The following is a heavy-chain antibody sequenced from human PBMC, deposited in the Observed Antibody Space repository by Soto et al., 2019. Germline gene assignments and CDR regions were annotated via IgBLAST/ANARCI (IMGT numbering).Heavy chain of an antibody. V-gene: IGHV3-30-3*01. CDR2: ISHDGSNK. J-gene: IGHJ4*02. Sequence: QVQLVESGGGVVQPGRSLRLSCAASGFSFSSCAMHWVRQAPGKGLEWVAVISHDGSNKYYADSVKGRFTISRDNSINTLYLQMNSLRAEDTAVYYCARVSIAVAGIAYYFDYWGQRTLVTVSS. CDR3: ARVSIAVAGIAYYFDY. CDR1: GFSFSSCA. D-gene: IGHD6-19*01.